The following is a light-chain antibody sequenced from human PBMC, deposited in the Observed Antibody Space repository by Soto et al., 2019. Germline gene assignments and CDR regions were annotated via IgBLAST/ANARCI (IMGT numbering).Light chain of an antibody. CDR3: HHYET. Sequence: EIVLTQSPGPRSLSPGERATLSCSASHTISSSYLAWYQQKPGQAPRLLMYGASIMAAGVPDRFSGSGSGTEFTLTIRRLEPEDFTVYYCHHYETFGQGTKVDIK. CDR1: HTISSSY. J-gene: IGKJ1*01. V-gene: IGKV3-20*01. CDR2: GAS.